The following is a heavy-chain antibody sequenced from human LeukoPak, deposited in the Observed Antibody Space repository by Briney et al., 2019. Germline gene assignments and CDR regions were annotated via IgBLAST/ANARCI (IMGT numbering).Heavy chain of an antibody. Sequence: GGSLRLSCAASGFTFSSYWMSWVRQAPGKGLEWVANIKQDGSEKYYVDSVEGRFTISRDNAKNSLYLQMNSLRAEDTAVYYCARDRRPDPYYFDYWGQGTLVTVSS. CDR2: IKQDGSEK. V-gene: IGHV3-7*03. CDR1: GFTFSSYW. D-gene: IGHD2-2*01. CDR3: ARDRRPDPYYFDY. J-gene: IGHJ4*02.